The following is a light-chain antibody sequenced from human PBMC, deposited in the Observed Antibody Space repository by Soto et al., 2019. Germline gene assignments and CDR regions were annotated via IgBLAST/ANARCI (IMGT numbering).Light chain of an antibody. CDR1: QGISNY. Sequence: DIQMTQSPSSLSASVGDRVTITCRASQGISNYLAWYQQKPGKVPKLLIYAASTLQSGVPSRFSGSGSGTDFTLTISSLQPEDVATYYCQKYNSAPTFGQGTKVELK. CDR2: AAS. V-gene: IGKV1-27*01. J-gene: IGKJ1*01. CDR3: QKYNSAPT.